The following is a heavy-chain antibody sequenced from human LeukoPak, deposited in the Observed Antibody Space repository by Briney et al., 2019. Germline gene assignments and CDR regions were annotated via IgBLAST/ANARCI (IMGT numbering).Heavy chain of an antibody. V-gene: IGHV1-2*02. D-gene: IGHD3-22*01. J-gene: IGHJ3*02. CDR2: INPNSGDT. Sequence: GASVKVSCKTSGYTFSDYYIHWIRQAPGQGLEWVGWINPNSGDTDYAQKFQGRVTMTTDTSTSTAYMELRSLRSDDTAVYYCARDGHRRYHYDSSGREDAFDIWGQGTMVTVSS. CDR1: GYTFSDYY. CDR3: ARDGHRRYHYDSSGREDAFDI.